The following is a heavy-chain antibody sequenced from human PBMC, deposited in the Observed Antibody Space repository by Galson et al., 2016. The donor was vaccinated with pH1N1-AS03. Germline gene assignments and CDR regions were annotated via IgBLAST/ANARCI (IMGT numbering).Heavy chain of an antibody. V-gene: IGHV3-33*01. Sequence: SLRLSCAASGFTFSSYGMHWVRQTPGKGLEWVAVIWHDGSEKYYADSVKGRFTISRDNSKNKLYLQMNSLRAEDTAVYYCARDRHYYDYIWGTYRYDWYFDLWGRGTLVTVSS. CDR1: GFTFSSYG. J-gene: IGHJ2*01. CDR3: ARDRHYYDYIWGTYRYDWYFDL. CDR2: IWHDGSEK. D-gene: IGHD3-16*02.